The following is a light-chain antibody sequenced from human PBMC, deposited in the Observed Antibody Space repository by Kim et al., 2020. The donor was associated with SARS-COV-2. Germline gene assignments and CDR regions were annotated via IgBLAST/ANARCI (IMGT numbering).Light chain of an antibody. CDR2: YDS. CDR1: NIGSKS. CDR3: QVWDSSSDLNWV. Sequence: PGQASRLTCRGNNIGSKSVHWYEQKPGQAPVLVIYYDSDRPSGIPERFSGSNSGNTATLTISRVEAGDEADYYCQVWDSSSDLNWVFGGGTQLTVL. V-gene: IGLV3-21*04. J-gene: IGLJ3*02.